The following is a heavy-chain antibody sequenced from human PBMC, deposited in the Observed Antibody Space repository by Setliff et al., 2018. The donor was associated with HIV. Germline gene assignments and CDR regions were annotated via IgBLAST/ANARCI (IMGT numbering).Heavy chain of an antibody. CDR3: ARGWEGGMDY. V-gene: IGHV1-46*01. CDR1: GYTFTRYF. D-gene: IGHD1-26*01. CDR2: INPSGGST. Sequence: ASVKVSCKASGYTFTRYFMHCVRQAPGQGLEWLGMINPSGGSTWYAQKFQGRVTMTGETSTNTLYMELSSLRSEDTAVYYCARGWEGGMDYWGQGTLVTVSS. J-gene: IGHJ4*02.